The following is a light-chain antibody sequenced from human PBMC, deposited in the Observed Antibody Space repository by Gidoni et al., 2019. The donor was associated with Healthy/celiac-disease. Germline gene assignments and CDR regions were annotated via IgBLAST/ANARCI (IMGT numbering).Light chain of an antibody. CDR1: QSLLHSNGYNY. V-gene: IGKV2-28*01. Sequence: DVVTTSSRCALPVNPGEPASISCRSSQSLLHSNGYNYLDWYLQKPGQSQQLLIYLGSNRASGVPDRFSGSGSGTDFTLKISRVEAEDVGVYYCMQALQTPLYTFGQGTKLEIK. J-gene: IGKJ2*01. CDR2: LGS. CDR3: MQALQTPLYT.